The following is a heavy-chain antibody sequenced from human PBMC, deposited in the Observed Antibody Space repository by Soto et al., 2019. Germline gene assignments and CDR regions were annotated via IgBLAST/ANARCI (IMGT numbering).Heavy chain of an antibody. CDR1: GGSISSYY. Sequence: SETLSLTCTVSGGSISSYYWSWIRQPPGKGLEWIGYIYYSGSTNYNPSLKSRVTISVDTSKNQFSLKLSSVTAADTAVYYCARAGGGWVDTALNYYYYYMDVWGKGTTVTVSS. V-gene: IGHV4-59*01. D-gene: IGHD5-18*01. CDR2: IYYSGST. CDR3: ARAGGGWVDTALNYYYYYMDV. J-gene: IGHJ6*03.